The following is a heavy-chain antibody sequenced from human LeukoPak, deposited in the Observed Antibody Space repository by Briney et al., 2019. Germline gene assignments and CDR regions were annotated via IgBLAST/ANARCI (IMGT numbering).Heavy chain of an antibody. V-gene: IGHV1-18*01. CDR1: GYTFTSYA. Sequence: ASVKVSCKASGYTFTSYAMHWVRQAPGQGLEWMGWISAYNGNTNYAQKLQGRVTMTTDTSTSTAYMELRSLRSDDTAVYYCARDQKVGATPYFGMDVWGQGTTVTVSS. CDR3: ARDQKVGATPYFGMDV. CDR2: ISAYNGNT. J-gene: IGHJ6*02. D-gene: IGHD1-26*01.